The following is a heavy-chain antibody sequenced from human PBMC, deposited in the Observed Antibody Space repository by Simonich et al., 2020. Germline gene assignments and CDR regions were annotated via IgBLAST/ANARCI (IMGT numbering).Heavy chain of an antibody. CDR2: IYHSGST. J-gene: IGHJ6*02. D-gene: IGHD6-13*01. CDR3: ARHTVKSIAATNYYYGMDV. Sequence: QVQLQESGPGLVKPSETLSLTCAVSGYSISSGYYWGWIRQPPGKGLEWIGSIYHSGSTYYNPSLKSRVTISVDTSKNQFSLKLSSVTAADTAVYYCARHTVKSIAATNYYYGMDVWGQGTTVTVSS. CDR1: GYSISSGYY. V-gene: IGHV4-38-2*01.